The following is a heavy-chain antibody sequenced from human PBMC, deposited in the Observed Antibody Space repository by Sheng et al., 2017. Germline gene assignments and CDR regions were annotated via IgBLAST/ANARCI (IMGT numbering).Heavy chain of an antibody. D-gene: IGHD4-17*01. Sequence: QVQLVQSGAEVKKPGSSVKVSCKASGGTFSSYAISWVRQAPGQGLEWMGGIIPIFGTANYAQKFQGRVTITADESTSTAYMELSSLRSEDTAVYYCARSGYGDYASPGYYYYGMDVWGQGTTVTVSS. J-gene: IGHJ6*02. CDR2: IIPIFGTA. V-gene: IGHV1-69*01. CDR1: GGTFSSYA. CDR3: ARSGYGDYASPGYYYYGMDV.